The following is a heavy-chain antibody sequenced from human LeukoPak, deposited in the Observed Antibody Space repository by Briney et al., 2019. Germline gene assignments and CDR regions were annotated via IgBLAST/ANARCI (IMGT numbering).Heavy chain of an antibody. D-gene: IGHD3-3*01. J-gene: IGHJ4*02. Sequence: ASVKVSCKASGYTFTGYYMHWVRQAPGQGLEWMGWIKPNSGGTNYAQKFQGRVTMTRDTSISTAYMELSRLRSDDTAVYYCARVAPSFWSSDRYFDYWGQGTLVTVSS. V-gene: IGHV1-2*02. CDR3: ARVAPSFWSSDRYFDY. CDR2: IKPNSGGT. CDR1: GYTFTGYY.